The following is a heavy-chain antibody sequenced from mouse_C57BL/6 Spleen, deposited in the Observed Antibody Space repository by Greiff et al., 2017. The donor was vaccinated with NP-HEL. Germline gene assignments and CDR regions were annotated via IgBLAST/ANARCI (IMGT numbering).Heavy chain of an antibody. CDR3: ARRGGSSYRWYFDV. Sequence: QVQLQQPGAELVRPGTSVKLSCKASGYTFTSYWMHWVKQRPGQGLEWIGVIDPSDSYTNYNQKFKGKATLTVDTSSLTAYMQLSSLTSEDSAVYYCARRGGSSYRWYFDVWGTGTTVTVSS. D-gene: IGHD1-1*01. J-gene: IGHJ1*03. CDR2: IDPSDSYT. CDR1: GYTFTSYW. V-gene: IGHV1-59*01.